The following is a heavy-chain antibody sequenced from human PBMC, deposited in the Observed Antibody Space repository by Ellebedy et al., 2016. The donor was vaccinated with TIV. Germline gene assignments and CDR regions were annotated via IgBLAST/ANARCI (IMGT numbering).Heavy chain of an antibody. J-gene: IGHJ4*02. D-gene: IGHD3-10*01. CDR3: ARALIVRGVTKYYFDS. V-gene: IGHV3-30*06. Sequence: GESLKISCAASGFTFSSYGIHWVRRAPGKGLEWVAVISFDGSNEYYGDSVKGRFTISRDNSNNTLYLQMNSLRAEDTALYYCARALIVRGVTKYYFDSWGQGTLVTVSS. CDR1: GFTFSSYG. CDR2: ISFDGSNE.